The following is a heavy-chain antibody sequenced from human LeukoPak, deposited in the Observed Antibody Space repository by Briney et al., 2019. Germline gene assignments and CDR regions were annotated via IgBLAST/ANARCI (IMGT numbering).Heavy chain of an antibody. CDR1: GGSISSYY. CDR3: ARGEVVPAVPAYYYGMDV. V-gene: IGHV4-59*08. D-gene: IGHD2-2*01. Sequence: PSETLSLTCTVSGGSISSYYWSWIRQPPGKGLEWIGYIYYSGSTNYNPSLKSRVTISVDTSKNQFSLKLSSVTAADTAVYYCARGEVVPAVPAYYYGMDVWGQGTTVTVSS. CDR2: IYYSGST. J-gene: IGHJ6*02.